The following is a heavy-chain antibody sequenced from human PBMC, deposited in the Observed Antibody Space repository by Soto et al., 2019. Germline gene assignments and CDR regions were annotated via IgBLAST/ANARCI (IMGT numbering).Heavy chain of an antibody. CDR1: GFTFSSYS. CDR3: VLLASDYGVLDS. D-gene: IGHD4-17*01. Sequence: GGSLRLSCAASGFTFSSYSINWVRQAPGKGLEWVSYITSSSSITYYADSVKGRFTISRDNAKNSLYLQLNSLRDEDTAVYYCVLLASDYGVLDSWGPGTLVTVSS. J-gene: IGHJ4*02. V-gene: IGHV3-48*02. CDR2: ITSSSSIT.